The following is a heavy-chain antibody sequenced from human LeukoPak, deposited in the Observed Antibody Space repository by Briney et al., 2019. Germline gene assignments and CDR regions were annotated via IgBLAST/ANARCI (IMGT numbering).Heavy chain of an antibody. J-gene: IGHJ4*02. CDR2: ISYDGSNK. CDR1: GFTFSSYG. D-gene: IGHD6-19*01. CDR3: AKDPTSVSAAGYFDY. Sequence: PGGSLRLSCAASGFTFSSYGMHWVRQAPGKGLEWVAVISYDGSNKYYADSVKGRFTISRDNSKNTLYLQMNSLRAEDTAVYYCAKDPTSVSAAGYFDYWGQGTLVTVSS. V-gene: IGHV3-30*18.